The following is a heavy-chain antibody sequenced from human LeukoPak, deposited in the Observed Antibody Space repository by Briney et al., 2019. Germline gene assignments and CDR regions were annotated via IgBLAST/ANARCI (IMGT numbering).Heavy chain of an antibody. Sequence: PSGTLSLTCAVSGGSISSSNWWSWVRQPPGKGLEWIGEFHHSGSTNYNPSLKSRVTISVDKSKNQFSLKLSSVTAADTAVYYCARDYYGSGSYYAPFGYWGQGTLVTVSS. J-gene: IGHJ4*02. CDR1: GGSISSSNW. CDR3: ARDYYGSGSYYAPFGY. D-gene: IGHD3-10*01. V-gene: IGHV4-4*02. CDR2: FHHSGST.